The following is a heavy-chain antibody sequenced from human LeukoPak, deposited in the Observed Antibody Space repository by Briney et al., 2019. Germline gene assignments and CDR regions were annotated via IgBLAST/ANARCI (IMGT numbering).Heavy chain of an antibody. CDR2: ISGSGGST. V-gene: IGHV3-23*01. D-gene: IGHD3-9*01. CDR3: AKERRESYDILTGYYLYYYYGMDV. J-gene: IGHJ6*02. CDR1: GFTVSSNY. Sequence: GGSLRLSCAASGFTVSSNYMSWVRQAPGKGLEWVSAISGSGGSTYYADSVKGRFTISRDNSKNTLYLQMNSLRAEDTAVYYCAKERRESYDILTGYYLYYYYGMDVWGQGTTVTVSS.